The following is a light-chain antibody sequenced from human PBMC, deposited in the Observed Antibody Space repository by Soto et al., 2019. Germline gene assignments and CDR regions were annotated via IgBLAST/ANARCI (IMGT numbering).Light chain of an antibody. CDR2: DAS. CDR3: QQYNSYWRT. CDR1: QGLGSA. J-gene: IGKJ1*01. V-gene: IGKV1-8*01. Sequence: AIRMTQSPSSLSASTGDSVTITCRASQGLGSALAWYQQKPGKAPKVLIYDASTLQSGVPSRFSGSGSGTEFTLTISSLRPDDFATYYCQQYNSYWRTFGQGTKVDIK.